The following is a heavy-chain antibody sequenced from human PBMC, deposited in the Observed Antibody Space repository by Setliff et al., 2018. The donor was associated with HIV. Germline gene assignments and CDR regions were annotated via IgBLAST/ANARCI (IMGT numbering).Heavy chain of an antibody. D-gene: IGHD1-26*01. J-gene: IGHJ4*02. CDR2: ISSNGGST. CDR3: VKGGRYSADPLDY. V-gene: IGHV3-64D*09. CDR1: GFTFSSNA. Sequence: GGSLRLSCSASGFTFSSNAMHWVRQAPGKGLEYVSSISSNGGSTYYADSVKGRFTISRDSSKNTLYLQMSSLRAEDTAVYYCVKGGRYSADPLDYWGQGTLVTVSS.